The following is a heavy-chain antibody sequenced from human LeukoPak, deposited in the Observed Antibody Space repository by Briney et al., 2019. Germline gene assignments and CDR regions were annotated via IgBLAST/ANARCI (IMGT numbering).Heavy chain of an antibody. Sequence: SETLSLTCTVSGYSISSGYYWGWIRQPPGKGLEWIGSGSTYYNPSLKSRVTISVDTSKNQFSLKLSSVTAADTAVYYCARDTLAAVITSGGVDLSGAFDSWGQGTMVTVSS. D-gene: IGHD3-16*01. CDR3: ARDTLAAVITSGGVDLSGAFDS. CDR1: GYSISSGYY. V-gene: IGHV4-38-2*02. J-gene: IGHJ3*02. CDR2: SGST.